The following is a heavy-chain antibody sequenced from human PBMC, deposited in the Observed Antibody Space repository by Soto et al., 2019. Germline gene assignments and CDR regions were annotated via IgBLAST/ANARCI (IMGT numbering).Heavy chain of an antibody. CDR3: ATNLAYYYDSSGYRDY. Sequence: RASVKVSCKVSGYTLTELSMHWVRQAPGKGLEWMGGFDPEDGETIYAQKFQGRVTMTEDTSTDTAYMELSSLRSEDTAVYYCATNLAYYYDSSGYRDYWGQGTLVTVSS. CDR1: GYTLTELS. D-gene: IGHD3-22*01. CDR2: FDPEDGET. V-gene: IGHV1-24*01. J-gene: IGHJ4*02.